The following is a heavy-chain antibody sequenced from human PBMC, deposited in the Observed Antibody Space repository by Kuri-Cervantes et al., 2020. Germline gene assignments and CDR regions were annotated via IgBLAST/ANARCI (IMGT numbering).Heavy chain of an antibody. CDR2: ISSSSSTI. Sequence: GESLKISCAAPGFTFSSYSMNWVRQAPGKGLEWVSYISSSSSTIYYADSVKGRFTISRDNAKNSLYLQMNSLRDEDTAVYYCARERITMVRGVMRYYYGMDVWGQGTTVTVSS. CDR3: ARERITMVRGVMRYYYGMDV. D-gene: IGHD3-10*01. V-gene: IGHV3-48*02. J-gene: IGHJ6*02. CDR1: GFTFSSYS.